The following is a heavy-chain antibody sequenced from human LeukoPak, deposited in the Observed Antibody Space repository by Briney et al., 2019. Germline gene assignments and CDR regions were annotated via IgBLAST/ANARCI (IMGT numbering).Heavy chain of an antibody. D-gene: IGHD3-22*01. CDR2: ISAYNGNT. J-gene: IGHJ4*02. Sequence: GASVKVSCKASGYTFTGYYMHWVRQAPGQGLEWMGWISAYNGNTNYAQKLQGRVTMTTDTSTSTAYMELRSLRSDDTAVYYCARVLLYYDSSGYHFDYWGQGTLVTVSS. CDR3: ARVLLYYDSSGYHFDY. V-gene: IGHV1-18*04. CDR1: GYTFTGYY.